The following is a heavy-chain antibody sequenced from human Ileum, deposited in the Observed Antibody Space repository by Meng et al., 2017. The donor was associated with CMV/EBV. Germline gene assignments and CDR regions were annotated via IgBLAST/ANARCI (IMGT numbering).Heavy chain of an antibody. CDR2: ISSSGSTI. CDR3: ARDSEPLTGDLYYYYYGMDV. D-gene: IGHD7-27*01. CDR1: GFTFSSYE. Sequence: GGSLRLSCAASGFTFSSYEMNWVRQAPGKGLEWVSYISSSGSTIYYADSVKGRFTISRDNAKNSLYLQMNSLRAEDTAVYYCARDSEPLTGDLYYYYYGMDVWGQGTTVTVSS. J-gene: IGHJ6*02. V-gene: IGHV3-48*03.